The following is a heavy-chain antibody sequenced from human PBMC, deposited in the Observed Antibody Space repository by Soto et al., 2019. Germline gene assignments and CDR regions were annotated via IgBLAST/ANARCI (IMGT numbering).Heavy chain of an antibody. CDR3: ATDVRGVYGDRLIAFDY. V-gene: IGHV1-24*01. J-gene: IGHJ4*02. CDR2: FDPEDGET. D-gene: IGHD4-17*01. Sequence: ASVKVSCKVSGYTLTELSMHWVRQAPGKGLEWMGGFDPEDGETIYAQKFQGRVTMTEDTSTDTAYMELSSLRSEDTAVYYCATDVRGVYGDRLIAFDYWGQGTLVTVSS. CDR1: GYTLTELS.